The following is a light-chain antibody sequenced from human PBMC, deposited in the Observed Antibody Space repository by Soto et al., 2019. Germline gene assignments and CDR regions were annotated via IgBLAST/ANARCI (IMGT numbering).Light chain of an antibody. CDR1: QNVNVN. Sequence: ERAMTQSPGTLSASPGERATLSCRASQNVNVNLAWYQHKPGQAPRLLIHDASTRATGIPARFSGSGSGTDFTLTISTLQSEDFAVYYCQQYNNWPRTFGQGTKVDIK. J-gene: IGKJ2*01. V-gene: IGKV3-15*01. CDR3: QQYNNWPRT. CDR2: DAS.